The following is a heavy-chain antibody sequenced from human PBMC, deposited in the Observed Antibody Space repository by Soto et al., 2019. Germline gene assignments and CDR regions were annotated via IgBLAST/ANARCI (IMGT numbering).Heavy chain of an antibody. CDR3: ARYQSSGNYFDY. D-gene: IGHD3-10*01. Sequence: EVQLVESGGGLVQPGGSLRLSCAASGFTFSDHYMDWVRQAPGKGLEWVGRTRNKANSYTTEYAASVKGRFTISRDDSNNSLYLQMNSLKTEDTAVYYCARYQSSGNYFDYWGQGTLVTVSS. CDR1: GFTFSDHY. CDR2: TRNKANSYTT. J-gene: IGHJ4*02. V-gene: IGHV3-72*01.